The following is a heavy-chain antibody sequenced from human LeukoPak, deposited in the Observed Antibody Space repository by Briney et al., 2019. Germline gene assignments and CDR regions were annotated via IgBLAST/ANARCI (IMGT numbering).Heavy chain of an antibody. Sequence: GGSLRLSCAASGSTFNDAWMSWVRQAPGKGLEWVGRIKSKTDGGTTDYAAPVKGRFTISRDDSKNTLYLQMNSLRAEDTAVYYCARDIRQWLSVDWWDYFDYWGQGTLVTVSS. CDR2: IKSKTDGGTT. CDR1: GSTFNDAW. J-gene: IGHJ4*02. D-gene: IGHD6-19*01. CDR3: ARDIRQWLSVDWWDYFDY. V-gene: IGHV3-15*01.